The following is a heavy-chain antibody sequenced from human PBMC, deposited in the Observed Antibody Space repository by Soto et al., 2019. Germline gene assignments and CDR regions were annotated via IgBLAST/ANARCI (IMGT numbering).Heavy chain of an antibody. CDR3: ARDRPHLHETTGRIDS. J-gene: IGHJ4*02. Sequence: PSETLSLTCSVSGDSISNLDYFWAWIRQPPGQALEYIGYIYKSATTYYNPSFESRVAISVDTSKNQFSLRLTSVTAADTAVYYCARDRPHLHETTGRIDSWGQGMLVTVSS. V-gene: IGHV4-30-4*01. CDR2: IYKSATT. CDR1: GDSISNLDYF. D-gene: IGHD1-7*01.